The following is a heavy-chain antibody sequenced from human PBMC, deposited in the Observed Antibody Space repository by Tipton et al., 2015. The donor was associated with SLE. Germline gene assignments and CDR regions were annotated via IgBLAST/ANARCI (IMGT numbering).Heavy chain of an antibody. CDR1: GFTFSSYA. CDR3: AREREAMVRGVIPSHDAFDI. D-gene: IGHD3-10*01. V-gene: IGHV3-30*04. Sequence: SLRLSCAASGFTFSSYAMHWVRQAPGKGLEWVAVISYDGTIKYYADSVKGRFTIFRDNSKNTLYLQMNILRAEDTAVYHCAREREAMVRGVIPSHDAFDIWGQGTMVTVSS. J-gene: IGHJ3*02. CDR2: ISYDGTIK.